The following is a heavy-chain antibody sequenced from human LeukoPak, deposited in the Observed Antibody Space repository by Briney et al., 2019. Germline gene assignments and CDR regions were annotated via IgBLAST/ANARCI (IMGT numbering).Heavy chain of an antibody. Sequence: GASVKVSCKASGGTFSSYAISWVRQAPGQGLEWMGGIIPIFGTANYAQKFQGRVTITADKSTSTAYMELSSLRSEDTAVYYCARVVTTGYYYYMDVWGKGTTVTVSS. D-gene: IGHD4-11*01. V-gene: IGHV1-69*06. CDR2: IIPIFGTA. CDR1: GGTFSSYA. CDR3: ARVVTTGYYYYMDV. J-gene: IGHJ6*03.